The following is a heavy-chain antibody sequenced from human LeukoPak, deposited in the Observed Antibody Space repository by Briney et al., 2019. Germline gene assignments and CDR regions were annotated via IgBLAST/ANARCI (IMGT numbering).Heavy chain of an antibody. J-gene: IGHJ3*01. Sequence: GGSLRLSCTASGFTFSNYNMNWVRQAPGKGLEWVSHITGSSSTIYYADSVKGRFTISRDNAKNSVFLQMNTLRAEDTAVYYCARGSILAGSFDFWGRGTMVTVSS. CDR1: GFTFSNYN. D-gene: IGHD2-15*01. CDR2: ITGSSSTI. CDR3: ARGSILAGSFDF. V-gene: IGHV3-48*01.